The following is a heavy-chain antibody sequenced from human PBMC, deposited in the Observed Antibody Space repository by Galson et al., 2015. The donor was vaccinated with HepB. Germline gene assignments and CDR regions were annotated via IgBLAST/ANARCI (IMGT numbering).Heavy chain of an antibody. J-gene: IGHJ4*02. D-gene: IGHD3-22*01. CDR2: IDPSDSYT. V-gene: IGHV5-10-1*01. CDR3: ARLPYYYDSSGYYSVDY. Sequence: QSGAEVKKPGESLRISCKGSGYSFTSYWISWVRQMPGKGLEWMGRIDPSDSYTNYSPSFQGHVTISADKSISTAYLQWSSLKASDTAMYYCARLPYYYDSSGYYSVDYWGQGALVTVSS. CDR1: GYSFTSYW.